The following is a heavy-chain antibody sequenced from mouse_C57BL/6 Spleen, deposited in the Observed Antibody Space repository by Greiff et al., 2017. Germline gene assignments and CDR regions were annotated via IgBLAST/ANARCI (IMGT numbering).Heavy chain of an antibody. CDR2: IHPNTGST. Sequence: QVQLQQPGAELVKPGASVKLSCKASGYTFTSYWMHWVKQSPGHGLEWIGMIHPNTGSTSYNEKFKGKATLTVDKSSSTAYMQRRSLTSEDSAVYYCARSCNSLFDYWGQGTTLTVAS. D-gene: IGHD2-1*01. J-gene: IGHJ2*01. CDR3: ARSCNSLFDY. V-gene: IGHV1-64*01. CDR1: GYTFTSYW.